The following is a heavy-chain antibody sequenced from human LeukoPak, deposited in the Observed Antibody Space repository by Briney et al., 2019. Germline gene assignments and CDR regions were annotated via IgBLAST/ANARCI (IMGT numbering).Heavy chain of an antibody. CDR3: ATSPTGYSPGY. V-gene: IGHV1-69*01. D-gene: IGHD4-23*01. CDR2: IIPILGTA. J-gene: IGHJ4*02. Sequence: SVKVSCKASGGTFSTFALGWVRQAPGQGPDWMGGIIPILGTANYAQKFQGRVTITADESTSTAYMELSSLTSEDTAVYYCATSPTGYSPGYWGQGTLVTVSS. CDR1: GGTFSTFA.